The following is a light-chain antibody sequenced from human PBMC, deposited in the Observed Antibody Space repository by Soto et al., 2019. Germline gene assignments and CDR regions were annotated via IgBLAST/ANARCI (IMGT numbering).Light chain of an antibody. V-gene: IGLV2-23*01. CDR1: SSDVGSYNL. CDR3: FSYAGSSTGV. J-gene: IGLJ3*02. Sequence: QSALTQPASVSGSPGQSITISCTGTSSDVGSYNLVSWYQQHPGKAPKLMTYEGNKRPSGVSDRFSGSKSGDTASLTISGLQAEDEADYYCFSYAGSSTGVFGGGTKVTVL. CDR2: EGN.